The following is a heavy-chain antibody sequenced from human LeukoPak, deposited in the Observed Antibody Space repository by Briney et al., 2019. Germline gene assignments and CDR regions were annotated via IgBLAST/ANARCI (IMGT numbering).Heavy chain of an antibody. CDR2: ISSSSYI. CDR3: ARDYYGSGSYYSH. CDR1: GFTFSSYS. Sequence: GGSLRLSCAASGFTFSSYSMNWVRQAPGKGLEWVSSISSSSYIYYADSVKGRFTISRDNAKNSLYLQMNSLRAEDTAVYYCARDYYGSGSYYSHWGQRTLVTVSS. D-gene: IGHD3-10*01. J-gene: IGHJ4*02. V-gene: IGHV3-21*01.